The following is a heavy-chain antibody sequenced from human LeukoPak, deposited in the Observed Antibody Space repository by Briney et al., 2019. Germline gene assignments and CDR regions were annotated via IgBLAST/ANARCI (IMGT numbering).Heavy chain of an antibody. CDR3: ARSPANRGAARASGRLVNWFDP. CDR2: MNPNSGNT. Sequence: ASVKVSCKASGDTFTSYDINWVRQATGQGLEWMGWMNPNSGNTGYAQRFQGRVTITRNTSISKAYMELSSLRSEDTAVYYCARSPANRGAARASGRLVNWFDPWGQGTLVTVSS. CDR1: GDTFTSYD. J-gene: IGHJ5*02. D-gene: IGHD6-13*01. V-gene: IGHV1-8*03.